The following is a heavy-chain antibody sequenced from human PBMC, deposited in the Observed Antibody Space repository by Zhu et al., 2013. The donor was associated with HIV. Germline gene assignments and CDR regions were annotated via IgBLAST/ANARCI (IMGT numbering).Heavy chain of an antibody. CDR1: GYSFTSYY. J-gene: IGHJ4*02. CDR2: IIPIFGTA. Sequence: LVQSGAEVKKPGASVKVSCKASGYSFTSYYMHWVRQAPGQGLEWMGGIIPIFGTANYAQKFQGRVTITADKSTSTAYMELSSLRSEDTAVYYCARDRNYYDSSGYDYWGQGTLVTVSS. D-gene: IGHD3-22*01. CDR3: ARDRNYYDSSGYDY. V-gene: IGHV1-69*06.